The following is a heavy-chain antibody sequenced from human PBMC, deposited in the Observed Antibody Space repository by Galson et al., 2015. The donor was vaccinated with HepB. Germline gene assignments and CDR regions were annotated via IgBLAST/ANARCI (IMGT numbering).Heavy chain of an antibody. CDR1: GSSISSGDYY. J-gene: IGHJ4*02. V-gene: IGHV4-30-4*01. D-gene: IGHD3-3*01. CDR2: SYYSGST. Sequence: TLSLPCTVSGSSISSGDYYWSWIRQPPGKGLEWIGYSYYSGSTYYNPSLKSRVTISVDTSKNQFSLKLSSVTAAEPAVYYCARGDFWSGYYFTDYWGQGTLVTVSS. CDR3: ARGDFWSGYYFTDY.